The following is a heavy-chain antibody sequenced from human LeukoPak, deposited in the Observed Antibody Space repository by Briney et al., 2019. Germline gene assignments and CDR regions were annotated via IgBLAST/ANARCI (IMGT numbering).Heavy chain of an antibody. V-gene: IGHV1-2*02. D-gene: IGHD5-12*01. CDR2: INPNSGDT. CDR1: GYTFTGDF. Sequence: ASVKVSCKAFGYTFTGDFMHLVRQAPGQGLEWMGWINPNSGDTNYADKFQGRVTMTRDRSISTAYMDLSGLTSDDTAVYYCVRRGDGYVYDYWGQGTLVTVSS. CDR3: VRRGDGYVYDY. J-gene: IGHJ4*02.